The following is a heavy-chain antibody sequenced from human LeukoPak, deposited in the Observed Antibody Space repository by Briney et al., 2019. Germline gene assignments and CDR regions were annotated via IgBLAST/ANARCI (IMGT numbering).Heavy chain of an antibody. D-gene: IGHD6-13*01. CDR3: AKRGPTAAGTSFDY. CDR2: ITGSGAKT. J-gene: IGHJ4*02. Sequence: GGSLRLSCAASGYTFSTYAMSWVRQAPGRGLVWVSTITGSGAKTYYADSVKGRFTLSRDNSRNTLFLQMNRLRAEDTALYFCAKRGPTAAGTSFDYWGRGTLVSVSS. CDR1: GYTFSTYA. V-gene: IGHV3-23*01.